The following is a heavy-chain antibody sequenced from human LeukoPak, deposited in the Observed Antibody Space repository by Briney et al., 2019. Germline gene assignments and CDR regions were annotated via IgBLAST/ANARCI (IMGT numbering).Heavy chain of an antibody. CDR2: IWYDGSNK. J-gene: IGHJ4*02. CDR3: AKDSHYDSSGYTQIDY. V-gene: IGHV3-33*06. CDR1: GFTFSSYG. Sequence: GGSLRLSCAASGFTFSSYGMHWVRQAPGKGLEWVAVIWYDGSNKYYGDSVKGRFTISRDNSKNTLYLQMNSLRAEDTAVYYCAKDSHYDSSGYTQIDYWGQGTLVTVSS. D-gene: IGHD3-22*01.